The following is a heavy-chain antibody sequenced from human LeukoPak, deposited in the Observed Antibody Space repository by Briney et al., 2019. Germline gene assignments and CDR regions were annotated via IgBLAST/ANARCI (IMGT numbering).Heavy chain of an antibody. CDR2: ISSSSSYI. CDR1: GFTFSSYS. Sequence: GGSLRLSCAASGFTFSSYSMNWVRQAPGKGLEWVSSISSSSSYIYYADSVKGRFTISGDNAKNSLYLQMNSLRAEDTAVYYCARGSTYYDSSGQVPFDYWGQGTLVTVSS. J-gene: IGHJ4*02. V-gene: IGHV3-21*01. CDR3: ARGSTYYDSSGQVPFDY. D-gene: IGHD3-22*01.